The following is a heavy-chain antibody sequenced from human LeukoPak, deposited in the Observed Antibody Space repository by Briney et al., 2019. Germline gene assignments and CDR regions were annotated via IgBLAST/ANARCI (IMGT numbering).Heavy chain of an antibody. Sequence: GGSLRLSCAASGFTFSSYSMNWVRQAPGKGLEWVSSISSSSSYIYYADSVKGQFTISRDNAKNSLYLQMNSLRAEDTAVYYCAREVHDAFDIWGQGTMVTVSS. V-gene: IGHV3-21*01. CDR3: AREVHDAFDI. CDR2: ISSSSSYI. CDR1: GFTFSSYS. J-gene: IGHJ3*02.